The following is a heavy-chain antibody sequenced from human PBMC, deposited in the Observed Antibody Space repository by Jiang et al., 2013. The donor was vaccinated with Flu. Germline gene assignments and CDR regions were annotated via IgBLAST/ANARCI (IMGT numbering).Heavy chain of an antibody. CDR2: ST. J-gene: IGHJ3*02. Sequence: STNYNPSLKSRVTMSVDTSKNQFSLRLSSVTAADTAVYYCARTIGGWRYAFDIWGQGTMVTVSS. CDR3: ARTIGGWRYAFDI. V-gene: IGHV4-39*01. D-gene: IGHD1-26*01.